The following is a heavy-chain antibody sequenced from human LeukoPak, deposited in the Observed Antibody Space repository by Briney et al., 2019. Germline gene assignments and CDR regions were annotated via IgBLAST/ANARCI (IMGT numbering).Heavy chain of an antibody. CDR2: VNPSSGDT. CDR1: GYTFTSYN. D-gene: IGHD3-16*01. J-gene: IGHJ4*02. V-gene: IGHV1-46*01. CDR3: ARRSVTFSFDY. Sequence: ASVNVSCKTSGYTFTSYNMHWVRLAPGQGLEWMGVVNPSSGDTSYEQKFQGRVTMTRDTSTNTVYMELRSLRSEDTAVYYCARRSVTFSFDYWGQGTLVTVSS.